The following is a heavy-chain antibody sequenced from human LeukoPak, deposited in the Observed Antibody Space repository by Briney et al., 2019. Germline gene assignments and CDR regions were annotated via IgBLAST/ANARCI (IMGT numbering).Heavy chain of an antibody. D-gene: IGHD3-3*01. V-gene: IGHV3-30-3*01. Sequence: GESLRLSCAASGFTFSSYAMHWVRQAPGKGLEWVAVISYDGSNKYYADSVKGRFTISRGNSKNTLYLQMNSLRAEDTAVYYCARDLNVLRFLGRSGYYYYGMDVWGQGTTVTVSS. CDR2: ISYDGSNK. CDR3: ARDLNVLRFLGRSGYYYYGMDV. CDR1: GFTFSSYA. J-gene: IGHJ6*02.